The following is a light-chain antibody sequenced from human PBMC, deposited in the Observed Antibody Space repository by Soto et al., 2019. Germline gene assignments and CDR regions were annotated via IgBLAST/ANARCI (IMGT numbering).Light chain of an antibody. V-gene: IGKV3-15*01. Sequence: IVMTQSPATLSVSPGERATLSCRACQSVSSNLAWYQQKPGQTPKLLIYVASIRATGIPARFSGSGSGTEFTLTISSLQSEDFAVYYCQQYNGWPLTFGGGTKVEFK. J-gene: IGKJ4*01. CDR2: VAS. CDR1: QSVSSN. CDR3: QQYNGWPLT.